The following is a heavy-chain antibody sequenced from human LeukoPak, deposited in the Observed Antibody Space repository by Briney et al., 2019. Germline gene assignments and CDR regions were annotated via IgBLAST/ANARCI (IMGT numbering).Heavy chain of an antibody. Sequence: GGSLRLSCAASGFTFSDSYMTWVRQAPGKGLEWVANIKQDGSEKYYVDSVKGRFTISRDNAKSSLYLQMNSLRAEDTAVYYCARDQCVVAGPYYYYYMDVWGKGTTVTVSS. CDR2: IKQDGSEK. V-gene: IGHV3-7*01. J-gene: IGHJ6*03. CDR3: ARDQCVVAGPYYYYYMDV. D-gene: IGHD6-19*01. CDR1: GFTFSDSY.